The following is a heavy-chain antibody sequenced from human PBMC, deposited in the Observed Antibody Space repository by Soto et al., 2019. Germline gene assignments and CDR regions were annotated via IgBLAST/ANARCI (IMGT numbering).Heavy chain of an antibody. J-gene: IGHJ4*02. Sequence: LRLSCAASGFTFRSYSMNWVRQAPGKGLEWVSSISSSSTYIYYADSVEGRFTISRDNAKNSLYLQMNSLRAEDTAVYYCARDLTGAKTDFDYWGQGTPVTVSS. CDR1: GFTFRSYS. CDR2: ISSSSTYI. V-gene: IGHV3-21*01. CDR3: ARDLTGAKTDFDY. D-gene: IGHD1-1*01.